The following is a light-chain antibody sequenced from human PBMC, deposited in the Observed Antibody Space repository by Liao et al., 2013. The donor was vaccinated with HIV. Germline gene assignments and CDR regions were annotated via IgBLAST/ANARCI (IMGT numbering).Light chain of an antibody. J-gene: IGLJ1*01. CDR3: QSADSSGTYYV. CDR2: KDS. Sequence: SYELTQPPSVSVSPGQTARITCSGDALPKQYAYWYQQKPGQAPVLVIYKDSERPSGIPERFSGSSSGTTVTLTISGVQAEDEADYYCQSADSSGTYYVFGTGTQGHRP. CDR1: ALPKQY. V-gene: IGLV3-25*03.